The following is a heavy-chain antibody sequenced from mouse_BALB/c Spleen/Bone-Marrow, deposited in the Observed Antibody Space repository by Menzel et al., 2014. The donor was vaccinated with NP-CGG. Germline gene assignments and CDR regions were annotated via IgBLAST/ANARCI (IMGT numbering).Heavy chain of an antibody. J-gene: IGHJ2*01. CDR1: GYTFTDYA. CDR3: AIWYYFDY. D-gene: IGHD1-1*02. CDR2: ISTYSGNT. V-gene: IGHV1-67*01. Sequence: QVHVKQSGPDLVRPGDSVTISCKGSGYTFTDYAMHWVKQSHAKSLEWIGVISTYSGNTNYDQKFKGKATMTVDRSSSTAYMELARLTSEDSAIYYCAIWYYFDYWGQGTTLTVSS.